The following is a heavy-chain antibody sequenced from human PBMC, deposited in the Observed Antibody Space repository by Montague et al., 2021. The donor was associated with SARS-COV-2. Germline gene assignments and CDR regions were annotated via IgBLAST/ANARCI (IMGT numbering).Heavy chain of an antibody. Sequence: TLSLTCTVSGDSISSGTHYWSWIRQPAGKGLEWIGRIYTSGGTNYNPSLKSRVTISVDTSNNQFSLNLSSVTAADTAGYYCASVGGNEYRFFDYWGQGSMVTVSS. CDR3: ASVGGNEYRFFDY. J-gene: IGHJ4*02. CDR2: IYTSGGT. D-gene: IGHD1-1*01. CDR1: GDSISSGTHY. V-gene: IGHV4-61*02.